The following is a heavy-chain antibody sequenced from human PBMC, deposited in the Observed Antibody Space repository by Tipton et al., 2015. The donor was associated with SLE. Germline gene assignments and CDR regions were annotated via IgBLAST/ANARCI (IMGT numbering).Heavy chain of an antibody. J-gene: IGHJ4*02. CDR3: ANGGTSFHRI. V-gene: IGHV4-59*02. D-gene: IGHD3-10*01. CDR2: ISNSGNT. CDR1: GGSVSSYY. Sequence: LRLSCTVSGGSVSSYYWSWIRQPPGKGLEWIGYISNSGNTNYNPSLKSRVTISVDTSKNQFSLKLSSVTAADTAVYYCANGGTSFHRIWGQGTLVTVSS.